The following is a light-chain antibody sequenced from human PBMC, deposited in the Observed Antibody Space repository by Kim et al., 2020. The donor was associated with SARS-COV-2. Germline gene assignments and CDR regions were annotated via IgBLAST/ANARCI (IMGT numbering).Light chain of an antibody. V-gene: IGLV3-1*01. J-gene: IGLJ1*01. CDR2: QDT. CDR1: Y. Sequence: YTSWYKQKPGQTPLLVIYQDTKRPSGIPERFSGSPSGNTATLTITGAQAMDEADYYCQAWDSSTLYVFGAGTKVTVL. CDR3: QAWDSSTLYV.